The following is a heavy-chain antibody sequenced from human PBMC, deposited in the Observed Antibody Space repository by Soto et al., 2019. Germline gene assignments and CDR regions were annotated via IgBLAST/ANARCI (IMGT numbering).Heavy chain of an antibody. CDR3: TTDGGKDILVVVAATPNY. Sequence: EVQLVESGGGLVKPGGSLRLSCAASGFTFSNAWMSWVRQAPGKGLEWVGGIKSKTDGGTTDYAATVKGRVTISRDDSKNTLYLQINRLKTEDTAVYYCTTDGGKDILVVVAATPNYWGQGTLVTVSS. J-gene: IGHJ4*02. D-gene: IGHD2-15*01. CDR2: IKSKTDGGTT. CDR1: GFTFSNAW. V-gene: IGHV3-15*01.